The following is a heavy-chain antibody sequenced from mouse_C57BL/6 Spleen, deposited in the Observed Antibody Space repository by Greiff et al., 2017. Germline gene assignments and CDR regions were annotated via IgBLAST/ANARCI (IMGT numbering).Heavy chain of an antibody. D-gene: IGHD1-1*01. J-gene: IGHJ4*01. CDR3: ASTYYYGSSYPQYYAMDY. Sequence: EVKLVESGGGLVKPGGSLKLSCAASGFTFSSYAMSWVRQTPEKRLEWVATISDGGSYTYYPDNVKGRFTISRDNAKNNLYLQMSHLKSEDTAMYYCASTYYYGSSYPQYYAMDYWGQGTSVTVSS. V-gene: IGHV5-4*03. CDR1: GFTFSSYA. CDR2: ISDGGSYT.